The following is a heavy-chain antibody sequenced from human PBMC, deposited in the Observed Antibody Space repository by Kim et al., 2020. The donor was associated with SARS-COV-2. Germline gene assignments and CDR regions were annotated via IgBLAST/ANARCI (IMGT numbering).Heavy chain of an antibody. CDR3: ARGLGGNTRSYWYFDL. D-gene: IGHD4-4*01. V-gene: IGHV4-31*03. CDR2: IYYSGST. J-gene: IGHJ2*01. CDR1: GGSISSGGYY. Sequence: SETLSLTCTVSGGSISSGGYYWSWIRQHPGKGLEWIGYIYYSGSTYYNPSLKSRVTISVDTSKNQFSLKLSSVTAADTAVYYCARGLGGNTRSYWYFDLWGRGTLVTVSS.